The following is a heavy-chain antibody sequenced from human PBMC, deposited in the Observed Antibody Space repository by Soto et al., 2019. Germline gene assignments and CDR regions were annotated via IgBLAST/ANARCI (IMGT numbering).Heavy chain of an antibody. CDR3: ARVGYNFWSRYPYYGRDV. CDR1: GGTFSSYA. CDR2: IIPIVTTP. Sequence: QVRLVQSGAEVQKPGSSVKVSCEASGGTFSSYAVTWVRQAPGQGLEWMGGIIPIVTTPNYAQKFQGRLTISADKSTSTSYMELSSLRSEDTGVYYCARVGYNFWSRYPYYGRDVWGQGTTVLASS. D-gene: IGHD3-3*01. V-gene: IGHV1-69*06. J-gene: IGHJ6*02.